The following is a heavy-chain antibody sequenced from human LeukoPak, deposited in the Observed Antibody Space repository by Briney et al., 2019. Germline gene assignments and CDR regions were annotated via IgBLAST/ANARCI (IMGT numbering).Heavy chain of an antibody. CDR1: GGSISSSSYY. D-gene: IGHD3-22*01. V-gene: IGHV4-39*07. J-gene: IGHJ6*02. CDR2: INHSGST. Sequence: SETLSLTCTVSGGSISSSSYYWGWIRQPPGKGLEWIGEINHSGSTNYNPSLKSRVTISVDTSKNQFSLKLSSVTAAGTAVYYCARILKGRPWFYYYGMDVWGQGTTVTVSS. CDR3: ARILKGRPWFYYYGMDV.